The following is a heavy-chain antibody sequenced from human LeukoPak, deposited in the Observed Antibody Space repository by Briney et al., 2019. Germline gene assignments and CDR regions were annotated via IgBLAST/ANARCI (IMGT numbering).Heavy chain of an antibody. Sequence: GGSLRLSCAASGFTFDDYAMHWVRQAPGKGLEWVSLISGDGGSTYYADSVKGRFTISRDNSKNSLYLQMNSLRTKDTALYYCAKEGIAAAVHYYYYMDVWGKGTTVTVSS. D-gene: IGHD6-13*01. CDR1: GFTFDDYA. J-gene: IGHJ6*03. V-gene: IGHV3-43*02. CDR3: AKEGIAAAVHYYYYMDV. CDR2: ISGDGGST.